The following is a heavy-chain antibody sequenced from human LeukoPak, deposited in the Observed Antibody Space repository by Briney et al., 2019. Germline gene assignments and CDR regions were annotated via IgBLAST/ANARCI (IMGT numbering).Heavy chain of an antibody. CDR2: IYPGDSDT. CDR3: ARQYSSSWYGDAFDI. J-gene: IGHJ3*02. CDR1: GYSFTSYW. V-gene: IGHV5-51*01. D-gene: IGHD6-13*01. Sequence: GESLKISCKGSGYSFTSYWIGWVRQMPGKGLEWMGIIYPGDSDTRYSPSFQGQVTISADKSISTAYLQWSSLKASDTAMYYCARQYSSSWYGDAFDIWGQGTMVTVSS.